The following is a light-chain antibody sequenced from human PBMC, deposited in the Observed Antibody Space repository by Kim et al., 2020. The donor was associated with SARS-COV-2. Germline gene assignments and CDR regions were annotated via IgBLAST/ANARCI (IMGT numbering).Light chain of an antibody. J-gene: IGKJ2*01. V-gene: IGKV3-15*01. CDR2: SAS. Sequence: SVSQGERVTLACRASQNVGSKLAWYQQKLGQPPRLLIYSASTRATDFSVRFSGSGSGTEFSLTISSLQSDDIAVYFCQQYKNWPFTFGQGTKLEI. CDR1: QNVGSK. CDR3: QQYKNWPFT.